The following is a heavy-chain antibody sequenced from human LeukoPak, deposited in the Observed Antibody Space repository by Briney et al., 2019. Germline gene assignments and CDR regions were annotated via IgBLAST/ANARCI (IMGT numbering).Heavy chain of an antibody. Sequence: GSVRVSCKASGYVFTSYGISWVRQAPGQGLEWMGWISSHTGDTRYAQRFRDRVTMTTDISTTTAYLDLRSLRFDDTAVYYCARDVRRLQLSTYFFDFWGQGTLVSVSS. V-gene: IGHV1-18*01. CDR1: GYVFTSYG. CDR3: ARDVRRLQLSTYFFDF. CDR2: ISSHTGDT. J-gene: IGHJ4*02. D-gene: IGHD4-17*01.